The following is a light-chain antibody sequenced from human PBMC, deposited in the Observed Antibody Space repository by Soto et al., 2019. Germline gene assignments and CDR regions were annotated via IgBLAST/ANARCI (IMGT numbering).Light chain of an antibody. CDR2: AAS. V-gene: IGKV1-9*01. CDR3: QQLDSFPYT. J-gene: IGKJ2*01. Sequence: DIQLTQSPSFLSASVGDRVTITCRASQGIGSYLAWYQQEPGKAPKLLIYAASTLQSGVPSRFSGSGSGTEFTLTVSGLQPGDFATYYCQQLDSFPYTFGQWTKLEI. CDR1: QGIGSY.